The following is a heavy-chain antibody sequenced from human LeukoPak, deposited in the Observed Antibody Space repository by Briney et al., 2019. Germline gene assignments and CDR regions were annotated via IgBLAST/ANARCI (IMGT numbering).Heavy chain of an antibody. CDR1: GGSISGYY. CDR2: IYASGTT. Sequence: PSETPSLTCTVSGGSISGYYWSWIRQPAGKGLEWIGRIYASGTTRYNPSLESRVTMSVDTSKNQFSLKLTSVTAADTAVYFCARGLSAAYDYNWFDSWGQGTLVTVSS. CDR3: ARGLSAAYDYNWFDS. V-gene: IGHV4-4*07. J-gene: IGHJ5*01. D-gene: IGHD5-12*01.